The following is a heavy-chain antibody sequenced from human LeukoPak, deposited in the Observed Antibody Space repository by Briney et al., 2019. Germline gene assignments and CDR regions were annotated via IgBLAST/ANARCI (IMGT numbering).Heavy chain of an antibody. J-gene: IGHJ3*02. CDR2: IYHSGST. Sequence: PSGTLSLTCAVSGGSISSSNWWSWVRQPPGKGLEWIGEIYHSGSTNYNPSLKSRVTISVDKSKNQFSLKLSSVTAADTAVYYCANYCSSSSCHTRRAFDIWGQGTMATVSS. CDR1: GGSISSSNW. V-gene: IGHV4-4*02. CDR3: ANYCSSSSCHTRRAFDI. D-gene: IGHD2-2*02.